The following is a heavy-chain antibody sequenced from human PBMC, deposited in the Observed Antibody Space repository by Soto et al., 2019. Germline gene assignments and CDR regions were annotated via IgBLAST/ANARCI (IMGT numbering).Heavy chain of an antibody. J-gene: IGHJ4*02. V-gene: IGHV4-30-2*01. CDR3: ARSFDYYDSSGYYFDY. CDR1: GGSISSGGYS. Sequence: SETLSLTCTVSGGSISSGGYSWSWIRQPPGKGLEWIGYMYHSGSTYYNPSLKSRVTISIDRSKNQFSLKLSSVTAADTAVYYCARSFDYYDSSGYYFDYWGQGTLVTVS. D-gene: IGHD3-22*01. CDR2: MYHSGST.